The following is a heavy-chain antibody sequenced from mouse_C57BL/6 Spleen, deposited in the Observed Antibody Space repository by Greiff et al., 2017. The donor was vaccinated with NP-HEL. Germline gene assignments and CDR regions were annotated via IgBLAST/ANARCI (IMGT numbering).Heavy chain of an antibody. J-gene: IGHJ2*01. CDR3: ARGVGEDYFDY. CDR1: GYTFTSYW. V-gene: IGHV1-50*01. CDR2: IDPSDSYT. Sequence: VQLQQSGAELVKPGASVKLSCKASGYTFTSYWMQWVKQRPGQGLEWIGEIDPSDSYTNYNQKFKGKATLTVDTSSSTAYMQLSSLTSEDSAVYYCARGVGEDYFDYWGQGTTLTVSS.